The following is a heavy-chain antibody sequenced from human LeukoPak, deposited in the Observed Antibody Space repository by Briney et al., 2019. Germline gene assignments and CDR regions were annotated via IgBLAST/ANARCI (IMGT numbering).Heavy chain of an antibody. D-gene: IGHD4-17*01. J-gene: IGHJ3*02. CDR3: ARDTHSLTTVTGDI. CDR2: ISSNGGST. CDR1: GFTFSSYS. Sequence: GGSLRLSCAASGFTFSSYSMHWVRQAPGKGLEYVSAISSNGGSTYYANSVKGRFTISRDNSKNTLYLQMGSLRDEDMAVYYCARDTHSLTTVTGDIWGQGTMVTVSS. V-gene: IGHV3-64*01.